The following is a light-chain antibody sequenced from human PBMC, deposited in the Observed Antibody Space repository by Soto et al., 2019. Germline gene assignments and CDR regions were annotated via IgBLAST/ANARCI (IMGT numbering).Light chain of an antibody. CDR3: SSYTRSDTYV. J-gene: IGLJ1*01. V-gene: IGLV2-14*03. CDR1: SSDIGAYNY. CDR2: DVS. Sequence: QSALTQPASVSGSPGQSIAISCTGTSSDIGAYNYVSWCQQHPGKAPKLLIYDVSDRPSGVSNRFSGSKSGNSASLTISGLQADDEADYYCSSYTRSDTYVFGSGTKLTVL.